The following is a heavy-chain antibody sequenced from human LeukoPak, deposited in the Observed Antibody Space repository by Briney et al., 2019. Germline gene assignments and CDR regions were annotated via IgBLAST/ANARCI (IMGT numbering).Heavy chain of an antibody. D-gene: IGHD6-6*01. Sequence: ASVKVSCKASGGTFSSYSISWVRQAPGQGLEWMGGIIPIFGTANYAQKFQGRVTITADESTSTAYMELSSLRSEDTAVYYCARGRTLEYSSANIYYYNYMDVWGKGTTVTVSS. V-gene: IGHV1-69*13. CDR2: IIPIFGTA. CDR1: GGTFSSYS. CDR3: ARGRTLEYSSANIYYYNYMDV. J-gene: IGHJ6*03.